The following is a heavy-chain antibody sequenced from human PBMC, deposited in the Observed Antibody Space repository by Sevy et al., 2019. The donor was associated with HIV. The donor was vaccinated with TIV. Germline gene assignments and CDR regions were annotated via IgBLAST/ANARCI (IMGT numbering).Heavy chain of an antibody. CDR2: ISYDGINK. CDR3: AKALGVGVGATRGFYYYYGMDV. Sequence: GGSLRLSCAASGFTLSSYAIHWARQAPGKGLEWGAVISYDGINKNYADPVKGRFTISRDNSKNTLYLQMNSLRAEDTAVYYCAKALGVGVGATRGFYYYYGMDVWGQGTTVTVSS. CDR1: GFTLSSYA. V-gene: IGHV3-30*18. D-gene: IGHD1-26*01. J-gene: IGHJ6*02.